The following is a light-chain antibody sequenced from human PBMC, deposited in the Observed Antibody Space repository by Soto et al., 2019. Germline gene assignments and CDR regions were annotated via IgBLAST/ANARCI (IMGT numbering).Light chain of an antibody. CDR3: SSYTTVPSPQWV. CDR2: EVS. V-gene: IGLV2-14*01. Sequence: QSALTQPASVSGSPGQSITIYCTGTSGDVGGYKFVSWYQQHPGKAPKLMIYEVSNRPSGISDRFSASKSGNTASLTISGLQAEDEAHYYCSSYTTVPSPQWVFAGGTKLTVL. J-gene: IGLJ3*02. CDR1: SGDVGGYKF.